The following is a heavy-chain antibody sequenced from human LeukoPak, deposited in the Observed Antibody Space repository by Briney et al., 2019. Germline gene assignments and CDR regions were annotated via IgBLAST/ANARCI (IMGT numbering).Heavy chain of an antibody. J-gene: IGHJ5*02. CDR2: ISHDGSKK. D-gene: IGHD3-3*01. V-gene: IGHV3-30-3*01. Sequence: GGSLRLSCAASGFTFSSYAMQWVRQAPGKGLKWVAVISHDGSKKYYADSVKGRFIISRDNSKNTLFLSMNSLRAEDSAGYYCAREGISIFGIPRRGWFDPCGQGTLVTVSS. CDR1: GFTFSSYA. CDR3: AREGISIFGIPRRGWFDP.